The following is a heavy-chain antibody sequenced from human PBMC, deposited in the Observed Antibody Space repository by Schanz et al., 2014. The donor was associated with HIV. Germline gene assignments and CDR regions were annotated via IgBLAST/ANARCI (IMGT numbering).Heavy chain of an antibody. CDR1: GFFLDDYA. J-gene: IGHJ4*02. D-gene: IGHD3-9*01. Sequence: VQLVESGGGVVQPGRSLRLSCATSGFFLDDYAMHWVRQAPGKGLEWVSGISWNSGSRGYAESVKGRFTISRDNAKNSQYLQMNSLRGEDTALYYCAKDAARIYYDILTGPFDSWGQGTLVTVSS. V-gene: IGHV3-9*01. CDR2: ISWNSGSR. CDR3: AKDAARIYYDILTGPFDS.